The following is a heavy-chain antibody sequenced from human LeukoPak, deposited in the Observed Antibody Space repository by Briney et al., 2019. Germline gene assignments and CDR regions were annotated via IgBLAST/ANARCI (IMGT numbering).Heavy chain of an antibody. D-gene: IGHD1-26*01. CDR3: ARAAKWEFYHYYMDV. CDR1: EFTFCSYS. V-gene: IGHV3-48*01. J-gene: IGHJ6*03. CDR2: ISNGSGNR. Sequence: GGSLRLSCVASEFTFCSYSMIWVRQAPGKGLEWISYISNGSGNRYYADSVKGRFTISRDNAKNLLYLQMNNLRADYTTVYYCARAAKWEFYHYYMDVWGKGTTVAVSS.